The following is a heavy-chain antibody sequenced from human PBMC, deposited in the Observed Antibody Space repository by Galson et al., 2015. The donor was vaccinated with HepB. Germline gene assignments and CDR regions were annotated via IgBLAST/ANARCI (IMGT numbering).Heavy chain of an antibody. J-gene: IGHJ4*02. CDR2: ITNSGSHI. CDR1: GFTFTRYA. D-gene: IGHD6-6*01. Sequence: SLRLSCAASGFTFTRYAMTWVRQAPGKGLEWVSSITNSGSHIYYSDSVRGRFTISRDNSKNTVFLQLNSLSADDTAVYYCAKDGIMAARSPYHFHYWGLGTLVTVSS. CDR3: AKDGIMAARSPYHFHY. V-gene: IGHV3-23*01.